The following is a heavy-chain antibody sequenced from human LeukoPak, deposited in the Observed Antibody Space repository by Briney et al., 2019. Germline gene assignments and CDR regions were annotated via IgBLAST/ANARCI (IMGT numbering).Heavy chain of an antibody. D-gene: IGHD5-18*01. CDR2: IYYSGST. J-gene: IGHJ4*02. Sequence: PSETLSLTCTVSGGSISSSSYYWGWIRQPPGKGLEWIGSIYYSGSTYYNPSLKSRVTISVDTSKNQFSLKLSSVTAADTAVYYCASGTRSYGPGGYWGQGTLVTVSS. CDR1: GGSISSSSYY. CDR3: ASGTRSYGPGGY. V-gene: IGHV4-39*01.